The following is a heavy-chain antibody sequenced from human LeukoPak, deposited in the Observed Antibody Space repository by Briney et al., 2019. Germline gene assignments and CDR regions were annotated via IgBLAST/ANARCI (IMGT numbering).Heavy chain of an antibody. CDR1: GFTFSGSA. V-gene: IGHV3-73*01. D-gene: IGHD3-16*01. J-gene: IGHJ4*02. Sequence: GGSLRLSCAASGFTFSGSAMHWVRQASGKGLEGVGRIRSKANSYATAYATSVKGRFTISRDDSKNTAYLQMNSLKTEDTAVYYCTRESQGEYYYDYWGQGTLVTVSS. CDR3: TRESQGEYYYDY. CDR2: IRSKANSYAT.